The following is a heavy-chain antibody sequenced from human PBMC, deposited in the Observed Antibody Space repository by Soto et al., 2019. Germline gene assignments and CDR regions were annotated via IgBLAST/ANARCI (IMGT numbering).Heavy chain of an antibody. CDR3: ARHHSLSGQGRFRWFDP. J-gene: IGHJ5*02. CDR2: IYYSGST. CDR1: GGSSSSYY. Sequence: PSETLSLTCTVSGGSSSSYYWSWIRQPPGKGLEWIGYIYYSGSTNYNPSLKSRVTISVDTSKNQFSLKLSSVTAADTAVYYCARHHSLSGQGRFRWFDPWGQGTTVTVSS. V-gene: IGHV4-59*08. D-gene: IGHD2-21*01.